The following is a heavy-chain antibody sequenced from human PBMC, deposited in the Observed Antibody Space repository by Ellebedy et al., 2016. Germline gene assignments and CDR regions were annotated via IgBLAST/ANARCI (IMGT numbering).Heavy chain of an antibody. CDR3: ARVSAEMATIDFDY. CDR2: ISSSSSYI. Sequence: GGSLRLSCAASGFTFSSYGMNWVRQAPGKGLEWVSSISSSSSYIYYADSVKGRFTISRDNAKNSLYLQMNSLRAEDTAVYYCARVSAEMATIDFDYWGQGTLVTVSS. J-gene: IGHJ4*02. D-gene: IGHD5-24*01. V-gene: IGHV3-21*01. CDR1: GFTFSSYG.